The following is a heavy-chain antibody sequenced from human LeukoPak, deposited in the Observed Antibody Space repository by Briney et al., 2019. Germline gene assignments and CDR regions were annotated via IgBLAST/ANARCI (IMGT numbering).Heavy chain of an antibody. Sequence: GRSLRLSCAASGFTFSSYGMHWVRQAPGKGLEWVAIISYDGNNKYYPDSVKGRFTISRDNSKNPLYLQLNSLRAEDTAVYYCARDLRWGYGSGTYFDYWGQGTLVTVSS. J-gene: IGHJ4*02. CDR1: GFTFSSYG. D-gene: IGHD3-10*01. CDR2: ISYDGNNK. CDR3: ARDLRWGYGSGTYFDY. V-gene: IGHV3-30*19.